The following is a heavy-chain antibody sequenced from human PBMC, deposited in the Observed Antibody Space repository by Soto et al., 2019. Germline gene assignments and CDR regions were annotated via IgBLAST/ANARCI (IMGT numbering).Heavy chain of an antibody. J-gene: IGHJ6*02. CDR1: GFTFSSYW. D-gene: IGHD6-19*01. Sequence: PGGSLSLSCAASGFTFSSYWMSWVRQAPGKGLEWVANIKQDGSEKYYVDSVKGRFTISRDNAKNSLYLQMNSLRAEDTAVYYCARDQGSGDYYYGMDVWGQGTTVTVSS. V-gene: IGHV3-7*05. CDR2: IKQDGSEK. CDR3: ARDQGSGDYYYGMDV.